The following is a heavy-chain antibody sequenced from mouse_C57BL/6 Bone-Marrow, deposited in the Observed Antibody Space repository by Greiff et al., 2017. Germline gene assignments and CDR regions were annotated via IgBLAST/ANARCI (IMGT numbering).Heavy chain of an antibody. V-gene: IGHV14-2*01. CDR2: IDPEDGET. D-gene: IGHD3-2*02. Sequence: VQLKESGAELVKPGASVKLSCTASGFNIKDYYMHWVKQRTEQGLEWIGRIDPEDGETKYAPKFQGKATITADTSSNTAYLQLSSLTSEDTAVYYCALRQLRLPSFAYWGQGTLVTVSA. CDR3: ALRQLRLPSFAY. J-gene: IGHJ3*01. CDR1: GFNIKDYY.